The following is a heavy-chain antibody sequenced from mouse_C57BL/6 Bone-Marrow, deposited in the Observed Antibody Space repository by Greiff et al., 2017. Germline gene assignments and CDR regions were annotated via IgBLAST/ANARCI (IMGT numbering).Heavy chain of an antibody. CDR2: INPNNGGT. J-gene: IGHJ1*03. D-gene: IGHD1-1*01. CDR1: GYTFTDYN. Sequence: EVQLQQSGPELVKPGASVKIPCKASGYTFTDYNMDWVKQSHGKSLEWIGDINPNNGGTIYNQKFKGKATLTVNKSSSTAYMALRSLTSEDTAVYYCARGAVVAHWYFDVWGTGTTVTVSS. V-gene: IGHV1-18*01. CDR3: ARGAVVAHWYFDV.